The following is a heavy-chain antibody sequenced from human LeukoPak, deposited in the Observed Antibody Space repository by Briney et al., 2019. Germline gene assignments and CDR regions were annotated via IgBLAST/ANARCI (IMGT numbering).Heavy chain of an antibody. CDR3: ARYIKWGPGYYFDY. Sequence: SVNVSCKASGGTFSSYAISWVRQAPGQGLEWMGGIIPIFGTANYAQKFQGRVTITTDESTSTAHMELSSLRSEDTAVYYCARYIKWGPGYYFDYWGQGTLVTVSS. CDR1: GGTFSSYA. D-gene: IGHD7-27*01. CDR2: IIPIFGTA. V-gene: IGHV1-69*05. J-gene: IGHJ4*02.